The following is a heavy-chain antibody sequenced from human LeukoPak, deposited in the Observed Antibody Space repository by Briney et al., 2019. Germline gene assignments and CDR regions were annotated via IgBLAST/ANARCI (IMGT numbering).Heavy chain of an antibody. V-gene: IGHV1-2*02. CDR3: ARDNYGTLDY. CDR1: GYTFTDYY. Sequence: ASVKVSCKISGYTFTDYYIHWARQAPGQGLEWMGWTSPKGAGTMSAQKFQGRITMTGDTSISTVYMELGRLTFDDTAEYYCARDNYGTLDYWGQGTLVTVSS. J-gene: IGHJ4*02. D-gene: IGHD4-17*01. CDR2: TSPKGAGT.